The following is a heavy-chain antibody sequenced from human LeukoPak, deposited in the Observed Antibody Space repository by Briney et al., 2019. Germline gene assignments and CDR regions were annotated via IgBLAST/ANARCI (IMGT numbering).Heavy chain of an antibody. CDR3: ANLLGFGEPFDY. J-gene: IGHJ4*02. CDR1: GFTFGKYW. CDR2: IKLDGSEK. V-gene: IGHV3-7*03. D-gene: IGHD3-10*01. Sequence: GGSLRLSCVASGFTFGKYWMSWVRQAPGKGLEWVANIKLDGSEKNYVDSVKGRFTISRDNSKNTLYLQMNSLRAEDTAVYYCANLLGFGEPFDYWGQGTLVTVSS.